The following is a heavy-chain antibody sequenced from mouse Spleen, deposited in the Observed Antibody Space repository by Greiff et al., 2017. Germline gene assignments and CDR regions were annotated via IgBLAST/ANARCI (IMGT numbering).Heavy chain of an antibody. D-gene: IGHD1-1*01. CDR3: ARYGSRARSYWYFDV. CDR1: GYAFSSSW. V-gene: IGHV1-82*01. CDR2: IYPGDGDT. J-gene: IGHJ1*01. Sequence: QVQLKQSGPELVKPGASVKISCKASGYAFSSSWMNWVKQRPGKGLEWIGRIYPGDGDTNYNGKFKGKATLTADKSSSTAYMQLSSLTSEDSAVYFCARYGSRARSYWYFDVWGAGTTVTVSS.